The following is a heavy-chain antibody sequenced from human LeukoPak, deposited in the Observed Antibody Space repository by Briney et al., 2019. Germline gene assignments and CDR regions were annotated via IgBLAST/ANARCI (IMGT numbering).Heavy chain of an antibody. J-gene: IGHJ4*02. CDR2: VSYDGSNK. D-gene: IGHD3-3*01. CDR1: GFTFSTYA. V-gene: IGHV3-30-3*01. Sequence: GGSLRLSCAASGFTFSTYAIHWVRQAPGKGLEWVAVVSYDGSNKYYVDSVKGRFTIARDNSKNTVYLQMNSLRAEDMAVYYCAREEWYYFDYWGQGTLVTVSS. CDR3: AREEWYYFDY.